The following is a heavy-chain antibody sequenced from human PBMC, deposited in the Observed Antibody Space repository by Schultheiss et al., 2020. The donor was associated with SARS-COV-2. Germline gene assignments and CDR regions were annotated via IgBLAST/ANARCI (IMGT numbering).Heavy chain of an antibody. D-gene: IGHD3-3*01. V-gene: IGHV1-18*01. CDR1: SYTFSNYG. CDR3: ARVGMHYDFWSGYSDYYYGMDV. CDR2: INPNSGGT. Sequence: ASVKVSCKASSYTFSNYGISWVRQAPGQGLEWMGWINPNSGGTNYAQKFQGWVTMTTDTSTSTAYMELRSLRSDDTAVYYCARVGMHYDFWSGYSDYYYGMDVWGQGTTVTVSS. J-gene: IGHJ6*02.